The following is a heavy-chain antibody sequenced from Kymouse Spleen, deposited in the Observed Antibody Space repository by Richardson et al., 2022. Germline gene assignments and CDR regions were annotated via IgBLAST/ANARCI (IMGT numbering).Heavy chain of an antibody. V-gene: IGHV3-23*04. CDR1: GFTFSSYA. J-gene: IGHJ6*02. CDR3: AKDGGIAAAGTFYYYYYGMDV. CDR2: ISGSGGST. Sequence: VQLVESGGGLVQPGGSLRLSCAASGFTFSSYAMSWVRQAPGKGLEWVSAISGSGGSTYYADSVKGRFTISRDNSKNTLYLQMNSLRAEDTAVYYCAKDGGIAAAGTFYYYYYGMDVWGQGTTVTVSS. D-gene: IGHD6-13*01.